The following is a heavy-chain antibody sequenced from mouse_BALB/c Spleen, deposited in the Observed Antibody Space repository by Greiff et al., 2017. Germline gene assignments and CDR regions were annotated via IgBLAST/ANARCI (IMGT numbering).Heavy chain of an antibody. J-gene: IGHJ2*01. CDR1: GFTFSSYA. CDR3: ARGEEIHYYGYFDY. Sequence: EVKLVESGGGLVKPGGSLKLSCAASGFTFSSYAMSWVRQTPEKRLEWVASISSGGSTYYPDSVKGRFTISRDNARNILYLQMSSLRSEDTAMYYCARGEEIHYYGYFDYWGQGTTLTVSS. D-gene: IGHD1-2*01. V-gene: IGHV5-6-5*01. CDR2: ISSGGST.